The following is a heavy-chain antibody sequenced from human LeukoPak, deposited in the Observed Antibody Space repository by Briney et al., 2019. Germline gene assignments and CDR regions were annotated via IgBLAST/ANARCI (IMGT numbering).Heavy chain of an antibody. CDR2: IYYSGST. J-gene: IGHJ1*01. V-gene: IGHV4-31*03. CDR1: GGSISSGGYY. D-gene: IGHD3-22*01. CDR3: ASFYYDSSGYYRPEYFQH. Sequence: PSETLSLTCTASGGSISSGGYYWSWIRQHPGKGLEWIGYIYYSGSTYYNPSLKSRVTISVDTSKNQFSLKLSSVTAADTAVYYCASFYYDSSGYYRPEYFQHWGQGTLVIVSS.